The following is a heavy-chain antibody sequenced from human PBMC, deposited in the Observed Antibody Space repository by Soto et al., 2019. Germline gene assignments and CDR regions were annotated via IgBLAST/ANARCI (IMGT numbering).Heavy chain of an antibody. Sequence: PSETLSLTCDVSGGSFSDNYWTWIRQVPGKGLEWIGYVYYSGSTNYNPSLKSRVTISVDASKQQFSLKLTSVTAADTALYYWAAGTLGAVWTPLDDWGQGILVTVSS. J-gene: IGHJ4*02. CDR3: AAGTLGAVWTPLDD. D-gene: IGHD3-16*01. CDR1: GGSFSDNY. V-gene: IGHV4-59*12. CDR2: VYYSGST.